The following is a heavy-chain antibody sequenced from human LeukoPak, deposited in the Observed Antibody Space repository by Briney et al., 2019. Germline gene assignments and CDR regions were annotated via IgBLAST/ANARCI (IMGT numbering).Heavy chain of an antibody. CDR2: ISGSGGST. CDR3: ARICSSTDCLIPD. Sequence: AGGSLRLSCAASGFTFSSYAMSWVRQAPGKGLEWVSAISGSGGSTYYADSVKGRFTISRDNAKNTVYLQINSLRDEDTAVYYCARICSSTDCLIPDWGQGTLVTVSS. V-gene: IGHV3-23*01. D-gene: IGHD2-2*01. J-gene: IGHJ4*02. CDR1: GFTFSSYA.